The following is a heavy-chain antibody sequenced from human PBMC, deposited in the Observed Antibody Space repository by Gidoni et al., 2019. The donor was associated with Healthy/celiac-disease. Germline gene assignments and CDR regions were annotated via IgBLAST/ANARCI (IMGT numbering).Heavy chain of an antibody. V-gene: IGHV1-2*02. CDR3: ARVSRAKVVPAAMRGDYYYGMDV. D-gene: IGHD2-2*01. Sequence: QVQLVQSGAEVKKPGASGKVSCKASGYTFTGYYMHWVRQAPGQGLEWMGWINPNSGGTNYAQKFQGRVTMTRDTSISTAYMELSRLRSDDTAVYYCARVSRAKVVPAAMRGDYYYGMDVWGQGTTVTVSS. CDR2: INPNSGGT. J-gene: IGHJ6*02. CDR1: GYTFTGYY.